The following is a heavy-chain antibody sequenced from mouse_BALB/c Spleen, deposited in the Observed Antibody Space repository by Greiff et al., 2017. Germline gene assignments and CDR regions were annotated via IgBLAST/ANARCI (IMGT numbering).Heavy chain of an antibody. V-gene: IGHV1-20*02. Sequence: VQLQQSGPELVKPGASVKISCKASGYSFTGYYMHWVKQSHVKSLEWIGRINPYNGDTFYNQKFKGKATLTVDKSSSTAHMELRSLASEDSAVYYCARDGSSLYYYAMDYWGQGTSVTVSS. CDR1: GYSFTGYY. J-gene: IGHJ4*01. CDR2: INPYNGDT. CDR3: ARDGSSLYYYAMDY. D-gene: IGHD1-1*01.